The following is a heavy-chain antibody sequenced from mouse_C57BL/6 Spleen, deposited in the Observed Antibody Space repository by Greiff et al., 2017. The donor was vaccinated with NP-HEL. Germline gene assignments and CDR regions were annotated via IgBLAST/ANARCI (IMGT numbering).Heavy chain of an antibody. CDR3: AREDCNPFAY. D-gene: IGHD2-1*01. V-gene: IGHV1-64*01. J-gene: IGHJ3*01. CDR1: GYTFTSYW. CDR2: IHPNSGST. Sequence: QVQLQQPGAELVKPGASVKLSCKASGYTFTSYWMHWVKQRPGQGLEWIGMIHPNSGSTNYNEKFKSKATLTVDKSSSTAYMPLRSLTSEDSEVYYCAREDCNPFAYWGQGTLVTVAA.